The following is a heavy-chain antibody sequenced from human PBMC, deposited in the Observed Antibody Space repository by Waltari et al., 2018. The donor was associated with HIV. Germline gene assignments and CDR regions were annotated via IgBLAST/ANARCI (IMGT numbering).Heavy chain of an antibody. J-gene: IGHJ3*02. CDR3: ARGTYYYDSSGHDAFDI. CDR1: GGSISSYY. Sequence: QVQLQESGPGLVKPSETLSLTCTVSGGSISSYYWSWIRQPAGKGLEWIGRIYTSGSTNYNPPRKSRVTMSVDTSKNQFSLKLSSVTAADTAVYYCARGTYYYDSSGHDAFDIWGQGTMVTVSS. CDR2: IYTSGST. D-gene: IGHD3-22*01. V-gene: IGHV4-4*07.